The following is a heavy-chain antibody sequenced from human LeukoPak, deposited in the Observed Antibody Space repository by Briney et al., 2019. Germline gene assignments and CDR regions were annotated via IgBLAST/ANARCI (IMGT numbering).Heavy chain of an antibody. D-gene: IGHD6-13*01. Sequence: GASVKVSCKASGYTFTSYGISWVRQAPGQGLEWMGWINPNSGGTNYAQKFQGWVTMTRDTSISTAYMELSRLRSDDTAVYYCARGSNSSSWYPPFDYWGQGTLVTVSS. CDR3: ARGSNSSSWYPPFDY. CDR2: INPNSGGT. CDR1: GYTFTSYG. J-gene: IGHJ4*02. V-gene: IGHV1-2*04.